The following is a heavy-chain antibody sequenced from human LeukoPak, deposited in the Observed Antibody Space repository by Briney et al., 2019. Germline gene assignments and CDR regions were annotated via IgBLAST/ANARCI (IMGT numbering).Heavy chain of an antibody. CDR1: GFTFSSYV. Sequence: GGALRLSCAASGFTFSSYVMSWVRQAPGKGLEWVPAIRDSGSSTHYADSVKGRFTTSRDNSKNTLFLQMNSLRAEDTAIYYCAKYGPQDSGSSHFDYWGQGALVTVSS. CDR3: AKYGPQDSGSSHFDY. J-gene: IGHJ4*02. V-gene: IGHV3-23*01. D-gene: IGHD1-26*01. CDR2: IRDSGSST.